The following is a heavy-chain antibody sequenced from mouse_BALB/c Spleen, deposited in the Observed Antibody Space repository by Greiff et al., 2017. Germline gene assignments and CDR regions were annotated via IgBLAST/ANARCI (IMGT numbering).Heavy chain of an antibody. CDR1: GFTFSSYT. CDR3: ATRRGGNYFDY. J-gene: IGHJ2*01. D-gene: IGHD1-1*02. CDR2: ISNGGGST. V-gene: IGHV5-12-2*01. Sequence: EVKLVESGGGLVQPGGSLKLSCAASGFTFSSYTMSWVRQTPEKRLEWVAYISNGGGSTYYSDTVKGRFTISRDDAKNTLYLLMSILKSEDTTVYYCATRRGGNYFDYWGQGTTLTVSS.